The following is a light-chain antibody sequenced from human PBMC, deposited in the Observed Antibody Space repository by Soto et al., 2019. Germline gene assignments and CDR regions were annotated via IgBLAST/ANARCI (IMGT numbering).Light chain of an antibody. V-gene: IGLV1-40*01. CDR2: GNN. J-gene: IGLJ1*01. CDR3: QSYDSSLSGSV. CDR1: SSNIGAGYD. Sequence: QSVLTQPPSLSGAPGQRVTISCTGSSSNIGAGYDVHWYQQLPGTAPKLLIYGNNNRPSGVTDRFSGSKSGTSASLAITGLQAEDEADYYCQSYDSSLSGSVFVTGTKLTVL.